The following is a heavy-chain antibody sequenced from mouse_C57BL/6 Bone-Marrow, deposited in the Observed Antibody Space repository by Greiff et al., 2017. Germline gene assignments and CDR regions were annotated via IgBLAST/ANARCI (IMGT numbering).Heavy chain of an antibody. V-gene: IGHV1-69*01. D-gene: IGHD2-4*01. CDR2: IDPSDSYT. J-gene: IGHJ3*01. Sequence: QVQLQQPGAELVMPGASVKLSCKASGYTFTSYWMHWVMQRPGQGLEWIGEIDPSDSYTNYNQKFKGKSTLTVDKSSSTAYMQLSSLTSEDSAVYYCARNDYDRFAYWGQGTLVTVSA. CDR1: GYTFTSYW. CDR3: ARNDYDRFAY.